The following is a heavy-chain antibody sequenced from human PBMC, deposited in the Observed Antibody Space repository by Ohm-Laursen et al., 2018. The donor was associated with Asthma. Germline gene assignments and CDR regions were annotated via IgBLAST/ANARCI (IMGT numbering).Heavy chain of an antibody. CDR1: GFTFDDYA. V-gene: IGHV3-9*01. Sequence: SLRLSCSASGFTFDDYAMHWVRQAPGKGLEWVSGISWNRGSIGYADSVKGRFTISRDNSKNSLYLQMNSLRPDDTAVYYCARDVMEWYLPAFDFWGQGTLVTVSS. D-gene: IGHD3-3*01. CDR2: ISWNRGSI. J-gene: IGHJ4*02. CDR3: ARDVMEWYLPAFDF.